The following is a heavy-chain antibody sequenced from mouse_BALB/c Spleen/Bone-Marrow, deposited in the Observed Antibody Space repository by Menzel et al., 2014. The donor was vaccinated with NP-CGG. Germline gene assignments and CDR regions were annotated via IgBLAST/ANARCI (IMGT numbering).Heavy chain of an antibody. J-gene: IGHJ3*01. CDR2: IDPANVNT. CDR3: AVYYYGRSSFAY. CDR1: AFNIKDAY. Sequence: EVKLQESGAELVKPGASVKLSCTASAFNIKDAYMHWVKQRPEQGLEWIGRIDPANVNTKYDTKFQGKATITADTSSNTAYLLLSSLTSEDTAVYYCAVYYYGRSSFAYWGQGTLVTVSA. D-gene: IGHD1-1*01. V-gene: IGHV14-3*02.